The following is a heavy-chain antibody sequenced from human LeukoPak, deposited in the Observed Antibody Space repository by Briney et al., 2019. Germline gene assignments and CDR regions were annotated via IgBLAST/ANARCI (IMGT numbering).Heavy chain of an antibody. CDR3: ARDLGYFDY. CDR1: GGTFSSYA. V-gene: IGHV1-2*04. J-gene: IGHJ4*02. CDR2: INPNSGGT. D-gene: IGHD7-27*01. Sequence: ASVKVSCKASGGTFSSYAISWVRQAPGQGLEWMGWINPNSGGTNYAQKFQGWVTMTRDTSISTAYMELSRLRSDDTAVYYCARDLGYFDYWGQGTLVTVSS.